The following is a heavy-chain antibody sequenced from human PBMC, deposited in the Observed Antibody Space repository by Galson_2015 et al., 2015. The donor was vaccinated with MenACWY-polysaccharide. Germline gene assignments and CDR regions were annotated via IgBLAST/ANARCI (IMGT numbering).Heavy chain of an antibody. V-gene: IGHV4-59*01. J-gene: IGHJ5*02. CDR1: GGSISSYY. Sequence: LTCTVSGGSISSYYWGWIRQSPGKGLEWIGYMHTSGRSNYNPSLRSRVTISVDTSKNEFSLNLSSVTAADTAVYYCVAELFQAPFGWFDPWGQGAQVIVSS. D-gene: IGHD3-16*01. CDR2: MHTSGRS. CDR3: VAELFQAPFGWFDP.